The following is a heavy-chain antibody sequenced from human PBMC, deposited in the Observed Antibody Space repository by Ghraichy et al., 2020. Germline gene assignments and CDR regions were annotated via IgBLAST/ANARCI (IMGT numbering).Heavy chain of an antibody. J-gene: IGHJ6*02. CDR2: IYSGGST. Sequence: GESLNISCAASGFTFSSYSMNWVRQAPGKGLEWVSVIYSGGSTYYADSVKGRFTISRDKSKNTLYLQMNSLRAEDTAVYYCARPYYYGSGSYYNVYYYGMDVWGQGSTVTVSS. CDR1: GFTFSSYS. CDR3: ARPYYYGSGSYYNVYYYGMDV. D-gene: IGHD3-10*01. V-gene: IGHV3-53*01.